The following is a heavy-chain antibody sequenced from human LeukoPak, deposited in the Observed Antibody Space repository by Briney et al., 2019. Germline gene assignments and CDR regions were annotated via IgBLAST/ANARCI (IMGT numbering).Heavy chain of an antibody. Sequence: GGSLRLSCAASGFTFTSYGISWVRQAPGQGLEWMGWISAYNGNTNYAQKFQGRVTMTRDTSTSTVYMELSSLRSEDTAVYYCARSLYANNWFDPWGQGTLVTVSS. CDR1: GFTFTSYG. CDR3: ARSLYANNWFDP. J-gene: IGHJ5*02. D-gene: IGHD5/OR15-5a*01. V-gene: IGHV1-18*01. CDR2: ISAYNGNT.